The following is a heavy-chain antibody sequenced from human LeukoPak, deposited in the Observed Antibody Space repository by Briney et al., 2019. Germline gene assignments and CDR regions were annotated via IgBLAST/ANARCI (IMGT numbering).Heavy chain of an antibody. CDR3: ARDGFYDSSGYYYNWVFDY. D-gene: IGHD3-22*01. V-gene: IGHV4-4*07. CDR2: IYTTGST. CDR1: GGSITSYY. J-gene: IGHJ4*02. Sequence: SETLSLTCTVSGGSITSYYWSCIRQPAGKGLEWIGRIYTTGSTYYNHFLKSRVTMAVDTSKNQFSLRLSSVTAADTAVYYCARDGFYDSSGYYYNWVFDYWGQGTLVTVSS.